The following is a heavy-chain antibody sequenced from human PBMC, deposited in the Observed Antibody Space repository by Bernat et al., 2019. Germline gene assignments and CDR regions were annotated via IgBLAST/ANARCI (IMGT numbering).Heavy chain of an antibody. Sequence: EVQLVESGGVLVQPGGSLRLSCAASGFTFSSYIMNWVRQAPGKGLEWVSYITSTSSIIYYADSVKGRFTVSRDNAKNSLFLQMNSLRDEDTAVYYCAGGYGSSYRYYYMDVWGKGTTVTVSS. J-gene: IGHJ6*03. V-gene: IGHV3-48*02. D-gene: IGHD6-13*01. CDR3: AGGYGSSYRYYYMDV. CDR2: ITSTSSII. CDR1: GFTFSSYI.